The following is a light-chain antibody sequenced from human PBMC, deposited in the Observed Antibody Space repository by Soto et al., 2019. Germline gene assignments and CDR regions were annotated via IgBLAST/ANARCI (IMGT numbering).Light chain of an antibody. CDR2: AAS. CDR1: QGISSY. Sequence: AIRMTQSPSSLSASTGDRVTITCRASQGISSYLAWYQQKPGKAPKLLIYAASTLQSGVPSRFSGSGSGTDFTLTISCLQSEDFATYYCQQYYRYLLTFGGGTKVEIK. J-gene: IGKJ4*01. V-gene: IGKV1-8*01. CDR3: QQYYRYLLT.